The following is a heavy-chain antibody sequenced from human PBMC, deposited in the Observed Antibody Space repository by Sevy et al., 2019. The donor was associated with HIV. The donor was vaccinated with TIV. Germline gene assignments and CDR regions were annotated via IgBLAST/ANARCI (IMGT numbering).Heavy chain of an antibody. CDR3: ATAIVCGMAVTFDN. V-gene: IGHV3-30*03. D-gene: IGHD2-21*02. CDR1: GFTFGGYG. Sequence: GGSLRLSCAASGFTFGGYGMHWVRQAPGKGLEWVAVIYFDGSNKYYADSVKGRFTISRDNSKNVLYLQMNSLRGDDTAVYYCATAIVCGMAVTFDNWGQGTLVTVSS. CDR2: IYFDGSNK. J-gene: IGHJ4*02.